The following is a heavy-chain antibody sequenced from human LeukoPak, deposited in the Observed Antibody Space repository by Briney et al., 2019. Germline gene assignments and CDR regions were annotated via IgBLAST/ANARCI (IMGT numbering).Heavy chain of an antibody. V-gene: IGHV3-23*01. CDR3: AKRGVVIRGLLVIGYHQEAYHYDF. CDR2: ISERGGST. J-gene: IGHJ4*02. Sequence: GGSLRLSCVVSGISPSNYAMTWVRQAPGKGLEWVSYISERGGSTTYADSVKGRLTISRDTSLNTLYLQMNNLRAEDTAVYFCAKRGVVIRGLLVIGYHQEAYHYDFWGQGVLVTVSS. D-gene: IGHD3-10*01. CDR1: GISPSNYA.